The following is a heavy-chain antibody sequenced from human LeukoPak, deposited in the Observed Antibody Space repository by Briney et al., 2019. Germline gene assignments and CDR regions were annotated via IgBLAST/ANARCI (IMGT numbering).Heavy chain of an antibody. Sequence: PSETLSLTCAVYGGSFSGYYWSWIRQPPGKGLEWIGEINHSGSTNYNPSLKSRVTISVDTSKNQFSLKLSSVTAADTAVYYCARGPMGSQNHFDSWGQGTLVTVSS. J-gene: IGHJ4*02. CDR2: INHSGST. CDR3: ARGPMGSQNHFDS. V-gene: IGHV4-34*01. CDR1: GGSFSGYY. D-gene: IGHD3-10*01.